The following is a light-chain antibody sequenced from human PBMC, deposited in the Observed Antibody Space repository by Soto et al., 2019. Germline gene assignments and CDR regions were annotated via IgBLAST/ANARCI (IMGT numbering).Light chain of an antibody. CDR3: QLYGNSPP. CDR2: ASS. Sequence: EIVLTQSPGTLSLSPGERATVSCQTSQSSGSNFLAWYQKQPGQAPRLLIYASSQRATGIPDRFSGSASGADFTLTIDRLEHEDVAVYYCQLYGNSPPFGQGTRLEIK. V-gene: IGKV3-20*01. CDR1: QSSGSNF. J-gene: IGKJ5*01.